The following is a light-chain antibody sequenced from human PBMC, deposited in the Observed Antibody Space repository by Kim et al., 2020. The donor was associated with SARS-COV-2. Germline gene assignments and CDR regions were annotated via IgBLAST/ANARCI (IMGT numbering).Light chain of an antibody. V-gene: IGKV3-20*01. J-gene: IGKJ2*01. CDR3: QQYGSSPPYT. CDR2: ETS. CDR1: QNVYKGY. Sequence: SPWERATPSRRASQNVYKGYLVWYQQKPGQVPRLLIYETSTRATGIPDRFSGSGSGTDFILTINRLEPEDFAVYYCQQYGSSPPYTFGQGTKLEI.